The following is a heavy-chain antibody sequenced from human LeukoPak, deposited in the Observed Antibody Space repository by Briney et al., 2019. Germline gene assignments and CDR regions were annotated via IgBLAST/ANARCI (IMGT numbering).Heavy chain of an antibody. CDR1: GFAVNSNY. J-gene: IGHJ3*02. V-gene: IGHV3-53*05. CDR3: AKGIGMTAAEDAFDI. Sequence: GGSLRLSCAASGFAVNSNYMSWVRQAPGKGLEWVSVIYSGGNTYYADSVKGRFTISRDNAKNSLYLQMNSLRAEDMALYYCAKGIGMTAAEDAFDIWGQGTMVTVSS. CDR2: IYSGGNT. D-gene: IGHD6-13*01.